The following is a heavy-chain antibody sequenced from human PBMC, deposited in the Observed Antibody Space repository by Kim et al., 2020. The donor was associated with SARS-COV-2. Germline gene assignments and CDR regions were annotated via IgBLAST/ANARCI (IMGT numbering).Heavy chain of an antibody. J-gene: IGHJ5*02. V-gene: IGHV4-59*01. Sequence: SRKSRVTISVDTSKNQFSLKLSSVTAADTAVYYCARAVDIVATLYNWFDPWGQGTLVTVSS. D-gene: IGHD5-12*01. CDR3: ARAVDIVATLYNWFDP.